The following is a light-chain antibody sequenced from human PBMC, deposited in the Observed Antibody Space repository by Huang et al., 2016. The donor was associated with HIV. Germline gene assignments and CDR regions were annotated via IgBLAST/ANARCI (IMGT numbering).Light chain of an antibody. CDR3: QQYSTIPT. CDR2: GAS. J-gene: IGKJ4*01. V-gene: IGKV4-1*01. Sequence: DIVVTQSPDSLAVSLGARATINCKSSQTFLYNSKSDSFIAWYQQRPGQSPKVLIHGASARQSGVPERCSGSVSETNFTLTINGLQPEDVAIYFCQQYSTIPTFGGGTKVDI. CDR1: QTFLYNSKSDSF.